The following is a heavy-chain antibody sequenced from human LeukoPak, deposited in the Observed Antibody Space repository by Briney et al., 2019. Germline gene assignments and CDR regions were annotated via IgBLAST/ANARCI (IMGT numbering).Heavy chain of an antibody. V-gene: IGHV3-21*01. CDR2: ISSSSSYI. J-gene: IGHJ3*02. Sequence: GGSLRLSCAASGFTFSSYSMNWVRQAPGEGLEWVPSISSSSSYIYYADSVKGRFTISRDNAKNSLYLQMNSLRAEDTAVYYCARDLSQLGNAFDIWGQGTMVTVSS. CDR1: GFTFSSYS. CDR3: ARDLSQLGNAFDI. D-gene: IGHD6-6*01.